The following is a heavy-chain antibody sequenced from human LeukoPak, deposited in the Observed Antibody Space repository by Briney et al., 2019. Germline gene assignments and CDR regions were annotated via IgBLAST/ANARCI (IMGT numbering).Heavy chain of an antibody. Sequence: SQTLSLTCTVSGGSISSGGYYWSWIRQHPGKGLEWIGYIYYSGSTYYNPSLKSRVTISVDTSKNQFSLKLSSVTAADTAVYYCARGGYRYVLFDYWAQGTLVTVSS. CDR3: ARGGYRYVLFDY. CDR1: GGSISSGGYY. CDR2: IYYSGST. J-gene: IGHJ4*02. V-gene: IGHV4-31*03. D-gene: IGHD5-18*01.